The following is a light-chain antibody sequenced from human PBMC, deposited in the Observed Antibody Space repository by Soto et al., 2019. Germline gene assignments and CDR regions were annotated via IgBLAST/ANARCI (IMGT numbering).Light chain of an antibody. CDR2: DDN. J-gene: IGLJ1*01. V-gene: IGLV1-51*01. CDR1: SSNIGGNS. Sequence: QSVLTQPPSVSAAPGQKVTISCSVSSSNIGGNSVSWYQQLPGTAPKLLIYDDNKRPSGIPDRFSGSKSGTSATLGITRFQTGDEADYYCGSWDSSLSAYVFGTGTKV. CDR3: GSWDSSLSAYV.